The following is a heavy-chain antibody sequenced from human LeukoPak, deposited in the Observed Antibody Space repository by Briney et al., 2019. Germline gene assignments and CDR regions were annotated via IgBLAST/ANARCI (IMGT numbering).Heavy chain of an antibody. Sequence: SAISGSGGSTYYADSVKGRFTISRDNSKNTLYLQMNSLRAEDTAVYYCAKVRRSGGYLYWGQGTLVTVSS. V-gene: IGHV3-23*01. D-gene: IGHD3-10*01. CDR2: ISGSGGST. J-gene: IGHJ4*02. CDR3: AKVRRSGGYLY.